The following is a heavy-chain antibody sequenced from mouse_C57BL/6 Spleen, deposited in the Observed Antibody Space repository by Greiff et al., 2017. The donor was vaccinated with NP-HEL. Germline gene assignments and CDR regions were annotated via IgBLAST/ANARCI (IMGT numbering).Heavy chain of an antibody. CDR2: IYPGDGDT. CDR3: AREGYYDYVYYAMDY. CDR1: GYAFSSSW. D-gene: IGHD2-4*01. V-gene: IGHV1-82*01. Sequence: SGPELVKPGASVKISCKASGYAFSSSWMNWVKQRPGKGLEWIGRIYPGDGDTNYNGKFKGKATLTADKSSSTAYMQLSSLTSEDSAVYFCAREGYYDYVYYAMDYWGQGTSVTVSS. J-gene: IGHJ4*01.